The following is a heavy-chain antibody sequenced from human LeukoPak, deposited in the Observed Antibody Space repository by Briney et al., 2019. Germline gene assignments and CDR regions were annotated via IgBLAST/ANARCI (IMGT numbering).Heavy chain of an antibody. Sequence: SETLSLTCTVSGGSISSSSYYWGWIRQHPGKGLEWIGSIYYSGSTYYNPSLKSRVTISVDRSKNQFSLKLSSVTAADTAVYYCARESRGYSGYDPYPLYWGQGTLVTVSS. D-gene: IGHD5-12*01. CDR1: GGSISSSSYY. V-gene: IGHV4-39*07. J-gene: IGHJ4*02. CDR2: IYYSGST. CDR3: ARESRGYSGYDPYPLY.